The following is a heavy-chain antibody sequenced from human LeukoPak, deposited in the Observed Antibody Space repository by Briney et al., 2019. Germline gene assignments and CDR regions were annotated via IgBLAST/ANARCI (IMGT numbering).Heavy chain of an antibody. CDR1: GYTFTSYG. J-gene: IGHJ6*02. Sequence: ASVKVSCKASGYTFTSYGISWVRQAPGQGLEWMGWISAYNGNTNYAQKLQGRVTMTTDTSTSTAYMELRSLRSDDTAVYYCARDVSAAAGIYYYGMDVWGQGTTVTVSS. CDR2: ISAYNGNT. V-gene: IGHV1-18*01. CDR3: ARDVSAAAGIYYYGMDV. D-gene: IGHD6-13*01.